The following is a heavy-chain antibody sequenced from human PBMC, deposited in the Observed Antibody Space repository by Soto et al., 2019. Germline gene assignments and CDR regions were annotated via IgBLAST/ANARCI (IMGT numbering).Heavy chain of an antibody. CDR3: AGDCSSTSCLIPYYYYGMDV. D-gene: IGHD2-2*01. Sequence: QVQLQESGPGLVKPSGTLSLTCAVSGGSISSSNWWSWVRQPPGKGLEWIGEIYHSGSTNYNPSLKSRVTISVDKSMNQFSLKLSSVTAADTAVYYCAGDCSSTSCLIPYYYYGMDVWGQGTTVTVSS. CDR2: IYHSGST. V-gene: IGHV4-4*02. J-gene: IGHJ6*02. CDR1: GGSISSSNW.